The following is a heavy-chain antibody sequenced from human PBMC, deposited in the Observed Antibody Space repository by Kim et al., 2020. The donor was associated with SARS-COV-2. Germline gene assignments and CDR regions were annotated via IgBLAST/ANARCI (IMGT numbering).Heavy chain of an antibody. V-gene: IGHV1-18*01. J-gene: IGHJ4*02. Sequence: YAQKLQGRVTMTTDTSTSTAYMELRSLRSDDTAVYYCARSRLGGATTDYWGQGTLVTVSS. D-gene: IGHD1-26*01. CDR3: ARSRLGGATTDY.